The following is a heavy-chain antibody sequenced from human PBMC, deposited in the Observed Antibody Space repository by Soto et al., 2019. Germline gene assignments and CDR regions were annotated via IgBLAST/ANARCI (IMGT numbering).Heavy chain of an antibody. Sequence: QVKLVQSGAQVKKPGASVKVSCKASGYTFDNYALHWVRQAPGRRLEWMGWIHAGNGYTKYSKRFQGRVTITRDTAASTVHMDLSSLGSEDTAVYYCARVQYSGYDFKLAFDIWGQGTMVTVSS. V-gene: IGHV1-3*01. J-gene: IGHJ3*02. CDR1: GYTFDNYA. CDR3: ARVQYSGYDFKLAFDI. D-gene: IGHD5-12*01. CDR2: IHAGNGYT.